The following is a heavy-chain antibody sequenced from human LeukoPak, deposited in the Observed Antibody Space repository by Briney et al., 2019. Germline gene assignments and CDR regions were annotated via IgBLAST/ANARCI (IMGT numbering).Heavy chain of an antibody. CDR1: GYTFTSYD. J-gene: IGHJ4*02. CDR2: MNPNSGNT. V-gene: IGHV1-8*03. CDR3: ARVYYDSSVDY. D-gene: IGHD3-22*01. Sequence: ASVKVSCKASGYTFTSYDINWVRQATGQGLEWMGWMNPNSGNTGYAQKFQGRVTITTDESTSTAYMELSSLRSEDTAVYYCARVYYDSSVDYWGQGTLVTVSS.